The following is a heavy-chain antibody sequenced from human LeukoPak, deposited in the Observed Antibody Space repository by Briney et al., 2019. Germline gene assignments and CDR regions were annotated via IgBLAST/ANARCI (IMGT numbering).Heavy chain of an antibody. CDR3: ARVGQYYYDSSGSTGDY. V-gene: IGHV3-7*01. D-gene: IGHD3-22*01. J-gene: IGHJ4*02. CDR2: IKQDGSEK. Sequence: PGGSLRLSCAASGFTFNNYWMSWVRQAPGKGLEWVANIKQDGSEKYYVDSVKGRFTISRDNSKNTLYLQMNSLRAEDTAVYYCARVGQYYYDSSGSTGDYWGQGTLVTVSS. CDR1: GFTFNNYW.